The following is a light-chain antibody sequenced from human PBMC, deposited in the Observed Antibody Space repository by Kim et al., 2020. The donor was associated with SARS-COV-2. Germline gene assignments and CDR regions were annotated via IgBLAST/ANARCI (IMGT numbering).Light chain of an antibody. CDR1: QSVGSK. CDR3: QQYHKWPPLT. V-gene: IGKV3-15*01. CDR2: GAS. Sequence: CPGERATLSCRASQSVGSKLAWYQQKPGQAPRLLIYGASARATGIPARFSGSGSGTEFTLTITSLESEDFAVYYCQQYHKWPPLTFGGGTKVDIK. J-gene: IGKJ4*01.